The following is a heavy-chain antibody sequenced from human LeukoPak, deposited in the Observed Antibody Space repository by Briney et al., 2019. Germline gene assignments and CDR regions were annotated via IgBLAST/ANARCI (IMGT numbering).Heavy chain of an antibody. CDR1: GYTFTGYY. J-gene: IGHJ3*02. Sequence: ASVKVCCKASGYTFTGYYMHWVRQAPGQGLEWMGWINPNSGGTNYAQKFQGWVTMTRDTSISTAYMELSRLRSDDTAVYYCARGVGQLVQGAFDIWGQGTMVTVSS. CDR3: ARGVGQLVQGAFDI. D-gene: IGHD6-13*01. CDR2: INPNSGGT. V-gene: IGHV1-2*04.